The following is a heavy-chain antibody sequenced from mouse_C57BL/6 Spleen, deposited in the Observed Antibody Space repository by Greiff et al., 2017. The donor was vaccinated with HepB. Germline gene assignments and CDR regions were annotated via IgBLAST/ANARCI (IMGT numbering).Heavy chain of an antibody. J-gene: IGHJ3*01. Sequence: EVQRVESGGGLVKPGGSLKLSCAASGFTFSSYTMSWVRQTPEKRLEWVATISGGGGNTYYPDSVKGRFTFSRDNAKNTLYLQMSSLRSEDTALYYCARHGNYYGSSYFAYWGQGTLVTVSA. CDR3: ARHGNYYGSSYFAY. D-gene: IGHD1-1*01. CDR1: GFTFSSYT. CDR2: ISGGGGNT. V-gene: IGHV5-9*01.